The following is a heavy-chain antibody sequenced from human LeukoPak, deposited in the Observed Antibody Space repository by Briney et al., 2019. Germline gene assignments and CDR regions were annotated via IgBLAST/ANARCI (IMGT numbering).Heavy chain of an antibody. CDR3: ARAYYGSGSYCPDY. Sequence: ASVKVSCKASGYTFTGYYMHWVRQAPGQGLEWMGWINPNSGGTNYAQKFQGRVTMTTDTSISTAYMELSRLRSDDTAVYYCARAYYGSGSYCPDYWGQGNLVTVSS. CDR1: GYTFTGYY. J-gene: IGHJ4*02. V-gene: IGHV1-2*02. CDR2: INPNSGGT. D-gene: IGHD3-10*01.